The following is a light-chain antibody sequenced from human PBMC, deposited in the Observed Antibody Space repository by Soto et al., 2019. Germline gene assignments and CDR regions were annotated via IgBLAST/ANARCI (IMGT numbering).Light chain of an antibody. CDR3: AAWDDGMRAWV. CDR1: YSNIGGKS. CDR2: ADS. Sequence: QSVLTQSPSASATPGQRVTISCSGSYSNIGGKSVNWYQQLPRSAPKLLIYADSQRPSGVPDRFSGSKSGTSASLAISGLRSEDEADYYCAAWDDGMRAWVFGGGTKLTVL. V-gene: IGLV1-44*01. J-gene: IGLJ3*02.